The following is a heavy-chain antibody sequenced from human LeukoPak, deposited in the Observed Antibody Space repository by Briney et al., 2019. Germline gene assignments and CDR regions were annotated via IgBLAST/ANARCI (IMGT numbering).Heavy chain of an antibody. Sequence: ASVKVSCKASGYTFTSYGLSWVRQAPGQGLEWMGWISGYNGHTNYAQKLQGRVTMTTDTSTSTAYMELRSLRSDDTALYYCARDLHYYDSSGYSYYDTFDIWGQGTMVTASS. CDR1: GYTFTSYG. CDR3: ARDLHYYDSSGYSYYDTFDI. V-gene: IGHV1-18*01. D-gene: IGHD3-22*01. J-gene: IGHJ3*02. CDR2: ISGYNGHT.